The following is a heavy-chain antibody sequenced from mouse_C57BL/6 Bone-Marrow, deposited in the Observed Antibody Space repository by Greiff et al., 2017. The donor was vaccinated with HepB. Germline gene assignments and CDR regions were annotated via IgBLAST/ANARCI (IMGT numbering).Heavy chain of an antibody. CDR3: TKEGSYYGSSYGNY. D-gene: IGHD1-1*01. CDR2: IDPETGGT. CDR1: GYTFTDYE. J-gene: IGHJ2*01. Sequence: QVHVKQSGAELVRPGASVTLSCKASGYTFTDYEMHWVKQTPVHGLEWIGAIDPETGGTAYNQKFKGKAILTADKSSSTAYMELRSLTSEDSAVYYCTKEGSYYGSSYGNYWGQGTTLTVSS. V-gene: IGHV1-15*01.